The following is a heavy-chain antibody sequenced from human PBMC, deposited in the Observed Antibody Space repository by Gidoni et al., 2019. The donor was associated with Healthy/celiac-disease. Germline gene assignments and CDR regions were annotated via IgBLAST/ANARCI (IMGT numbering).Heavy chain of an antibody. CDR3: AKDQGYFDY. Sequence: EVQLVESGGGLVQPGRSLRLSCAASGFTFDDYAMHWVRQAPGKGLEWVSGISWNSGSIGYADSVKGRFTISRDNAKNSLYLQMNSLRAEDTALYYCAKDQGYFDYWGQGTLVTVSS. CDR2: ISWNSGSI. V-gene: IGHV3-9*01. CDR1: GFTFDDYA. J-gene: IGHJ4*02.